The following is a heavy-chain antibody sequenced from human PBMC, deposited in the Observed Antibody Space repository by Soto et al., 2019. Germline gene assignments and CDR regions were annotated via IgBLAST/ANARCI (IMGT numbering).Heavy chain of an antibody. CDR1: GGSISSSSYY. CDR2: IYYSGST. D-gene: IGHD3-9*01. J-gene: IGHJ5*02. V-gene: IGHV4-39*01. Sequence: QLQLQESGPGLVKPSETLSLTCTVSGGSISSSSYYWGWIRQPPGKGLEWIGSIYYSGSTYYNPSPKSRVTISVDTSKNQFSLKLSSVTAADTAVYYCASPYYDILTGYENWFDPWGQGTLVTVSS. CDR3: ASPYYDILTGYENWFDP.